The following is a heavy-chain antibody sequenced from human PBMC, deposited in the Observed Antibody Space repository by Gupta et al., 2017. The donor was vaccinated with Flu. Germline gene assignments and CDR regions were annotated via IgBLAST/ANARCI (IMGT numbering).Heavy chain of an antibody. J-gene: IGHJ5*02. CDR1: GFTVSSSY. CDR2: IYAGGDT. V-gene: IGHV3-66*02. CDR3: ARVPPTTVPEIVFGS. Sequence: EVHLVESGGGLVQPGGSLRLSCAASGFTVSSSYMSWVRQAPGKGLEWVSVIYAGGDTFYADSVKGRFTISRDNSKNTLYLQMDSLRIEDTAVYFCARVPPTTVPEIVFGSWGQGTLVTVSS. D-gene: IGHD4-17*01.